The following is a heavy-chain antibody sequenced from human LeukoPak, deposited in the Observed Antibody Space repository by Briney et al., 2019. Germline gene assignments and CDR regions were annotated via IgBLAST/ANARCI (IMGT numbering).Heavy chain of an antibody. V-gene: IGHV1-2*02. D-gene: IGHD4-17*01. Sequence: ASVKVSCKASGYTFTGYYMHWVRQAPGQGLEWMGWINPNRGGTNYAQKFQGRVTMTRDTSISTAYMELSRLRSDDTAVYYCARDSNGDYYFDYWGQGTLVTVSS. CDR2: INPNRGGT. J-gene: IGHJ4*02. CDR3: ARDSNGDYYFDY. CDR1: GYTFTGYY.